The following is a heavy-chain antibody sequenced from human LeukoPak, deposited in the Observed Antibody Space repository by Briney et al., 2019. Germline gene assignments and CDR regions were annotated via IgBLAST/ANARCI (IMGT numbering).Heavy chain of an antibody. CDR3: ARGKTSSYYGSGSYIY. CDR1: GGSISSGSYY. CDR2: IYTSGST. V-gene: IGHV4-61*02. J-gene: IGHJ4*02. D-gene: IGHD3-10*01. Sequence: SETLSLTCTVSGGSISSGSYYWSWIRQPAGKGLEWIGRIYTSGSTNYNPSLQSRVTMSLDTSKNQFSLKLSSVTAADTAVYYCARGKTSSYYGSGSYIYWGQGTLVTVSS.